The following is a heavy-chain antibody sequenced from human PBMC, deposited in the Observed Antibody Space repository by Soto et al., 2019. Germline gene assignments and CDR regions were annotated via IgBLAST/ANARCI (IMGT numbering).Heavy chain of an antibody. CDR3: AREPPETPPDY. J-gene: IGHJ4*02. CDR1: GYTFGDYG. V-gene: IGHV1-18*01. Sequence: ASVKVSFKSSGYTFGDYGISWVRQAPGQGLEWMGWISANNGNTNFAQKFRGRVSMTTDTSTRTVYMELRSLNPDDTAVYYCAREPPETPPDYWGQGTLVTVSS. CDR2: ISANNGNT.